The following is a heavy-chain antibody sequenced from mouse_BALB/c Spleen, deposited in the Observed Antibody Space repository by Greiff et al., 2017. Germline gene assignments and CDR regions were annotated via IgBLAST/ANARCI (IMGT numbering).Heavy chain of an antibody. J-gene: IGHJ3*01. CDR1: GFTFSSYA. CDR3: ASPYDYEGAWFAY. D-gene: IGHD2-4*01. V-gene: IGHV5-9-3*01. CDR2: ISSGGSYT. Sequence: EVQGVESGGGLVKPGGSLKLSCAASGFTFSSYAMSWVRQTPEKRLEWVATISSGGSYTYYPDSVKGRFTISRDNAKNTLYLQMSSLRSEDTAMYYCASPYDYEGAWFAYWGQGTLVTVSA.